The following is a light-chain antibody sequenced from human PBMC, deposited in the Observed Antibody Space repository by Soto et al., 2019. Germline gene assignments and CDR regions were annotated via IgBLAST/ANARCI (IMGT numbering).Light chain of an antibody. J-gene: IGKJ1*01. V-gene: IGKV1-5*03. CDR1: QSISYW. CDR3: QQYNSYS. CDR2: KAS. Sequence: DIQMTQSPSTLSASVGDRVTITCRASQSISYWLAWYQQKPGKAPNLLIYKASSLKSGVPSRFSGSGSGTEFTLTISSLQADDFATYYCQQYNSYSFGQGTKVDIK.